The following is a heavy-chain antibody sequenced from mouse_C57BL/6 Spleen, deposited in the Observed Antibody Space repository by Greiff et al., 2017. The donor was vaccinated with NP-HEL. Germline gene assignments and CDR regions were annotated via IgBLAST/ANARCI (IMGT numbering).Heavy chain of an antibody. D-gene: IGHD2-2*01. CDR1: GFSFNTYA. CDR3: VRHGYAGLYAMDY. CDR2: IRSKSNNYAT. V-gene: IGHV10-1*01. J-gene: IGHJ4*01. Sequence: EVQRVESGGGLVQPKGSLKLSCAASGFSFNTYAMNWVRQAPGKGLEWVARIRSKSNNYATYYADSVKDRFTISRDDSESMLYLQMNNLKTEDTAMYYCVRHGYAGLYAMDYWGQGTSVTVSS.